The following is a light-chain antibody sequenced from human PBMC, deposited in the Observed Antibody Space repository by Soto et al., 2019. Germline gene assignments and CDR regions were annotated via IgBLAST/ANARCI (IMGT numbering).Light chain of an antibody. CDR3: QQFNVYYS. Sequence: DIQMTRSPSTLSASVGDRGTITCRARQSVSTSLAWYQQKPGKAPKLLIYDASSLESGVTSRFSGSGSGTEFTLTISSLQPDDFATYYCQQFNVYYSCGQGTKLEIK. J-gene: IGKJ2*03. CDR2: DAS. CDR1: QSVSTS. V-gene: IGKV1-5*01.